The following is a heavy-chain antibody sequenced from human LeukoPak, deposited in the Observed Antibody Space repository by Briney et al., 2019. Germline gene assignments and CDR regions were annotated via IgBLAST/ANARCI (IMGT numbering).Heavy chain of an antibody. Sequence: GGSLRLSCAASGFTVSSNYMSWVRQAPGKGLEWVSVIYSGGSTYYADSVKGRFTISRDNSKNTLYLQMNSLRAEDTAVYYCARDRVMVRGAVAFDIWGQGAMVTVSS. CDR3: ARDRVMVRGAVAFDI. V-gene: IGHV3-53*01. J-gene: IGHJ3*02. CDR1: GFTVSSNY. CDR2: IYSGGST. D-gene: IGHD3-10*01.